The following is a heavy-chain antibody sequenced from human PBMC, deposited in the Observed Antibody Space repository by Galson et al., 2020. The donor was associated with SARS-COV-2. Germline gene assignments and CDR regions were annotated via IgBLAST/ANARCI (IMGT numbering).Heavy chain of an antibody. V-gene: IGHV3-53*01. Sequence: GGSLRLSCAASGLTVSSNYMMWVRQAPGKGLEWVSVIYVAGYTYYAESVKGRFTISRDDSKNTLYLQMNSLRAEDTAVYYCAGTLGPYYYYAYGLDVWGQGTTVTVSS. J-gene: IGHJ6*02. CDR3: AGTLGPYYYYAYGLDV. CDR1: GLTVSSNY. D-gene: IGHD3-16*01. CDR2: IYVAGYT.